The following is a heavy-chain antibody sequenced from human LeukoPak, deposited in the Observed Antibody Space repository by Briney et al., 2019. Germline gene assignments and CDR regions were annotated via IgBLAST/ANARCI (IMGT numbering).Heavy chain of an antibody. V-gene: IGHV4-4*07. CDR2: IYTSGST. CDR1: GGSISSYY. Sequence: PSETLSLTCTVSGGSISSYYWSWIRQPAGKGLEWIGRIYTSGSTNYNPSLKSRVTMSVDTSKNQFSLKLSSVTAADTAVYYCATALYSSGWYYFDYWGQGTLVTVPS. D-gene: IGHD6-19*01. CDR3: ATALYSSGWYYFDY. J-gene: IGHJ4*02.